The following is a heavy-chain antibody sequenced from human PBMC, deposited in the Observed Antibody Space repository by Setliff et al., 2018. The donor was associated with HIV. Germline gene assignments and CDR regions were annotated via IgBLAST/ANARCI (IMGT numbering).Heavy chain of an antibody. D-gene: IGHD3-10*01. CDR2: IQHSGRI. Sequence: SETLSLTCAVYGGSFSGYCWSWIRQPPGKGLEWIGEIQHSGRINYNPSLRSRVTTSVDTSKNQFSLQLTSVTAADTAVYYCARQEPWRGATSAFDIWGQGTMVTVSS. V-gene: IGHV4-34*01. J-gene: IGHJ3*02. CDR3: ARQEPWRGATSAFDI. CDR1: GGSFSGYC.